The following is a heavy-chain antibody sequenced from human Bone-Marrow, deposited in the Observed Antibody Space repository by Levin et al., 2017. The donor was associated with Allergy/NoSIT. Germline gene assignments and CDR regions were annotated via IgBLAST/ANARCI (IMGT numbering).Heavy chain of an antibody. CDR3: AKGRFSYYYDSSGYLFGDAFDI. V-gene: IGHV3-23*01. J-gene: IGHJ3*02. CDR1: GFTFSSYA. D-gene: IGHD3-22*01. Sequence: PGGSLRLSCAASGFTFSSYAMSWVRQAPGKGLEWVSAISGSGGSTYYADSVKGRFTISRDNSKNTLYLQMNSLRAEDTAVYYCAKGRFSYYYDSSGYLFGDAFDIWGQGTMVTVSS. CDR2: ISGSGGST.